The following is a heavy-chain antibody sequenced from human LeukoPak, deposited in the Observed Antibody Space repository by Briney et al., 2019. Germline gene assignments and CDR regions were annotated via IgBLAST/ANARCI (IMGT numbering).Heavy chain of an antibody. CDR3: ARDLEHCRNIICSNSAY. CDR2: ISTYNGNT. D-gene: IGHD2-2*01. Sequence: ASVKVSCKGSGYNFDRYGVNWVRQAPGQGLEWVGWISTYNGNTFYAQKFEGRVTMTTDTSTNAVYMDLRSLRSDDTAVYYCARDLEHCRNIICSNSAYWGQGTLVTVSS. J-gene: IGHJ4*02. CDR1: GYNFDRYG. V-gene: IGHV1-18*04.